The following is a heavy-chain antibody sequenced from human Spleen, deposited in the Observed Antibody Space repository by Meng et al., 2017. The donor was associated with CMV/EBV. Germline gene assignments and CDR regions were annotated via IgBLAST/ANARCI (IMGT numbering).Heavy chain of an antibody. CDR2: FNPKTGDA. V-gene: IGHV1-2*02. D-gene: IGHD4-17*01. CDR1: GYTFNDYF. Sequence: CKASGYTFNDYFIHWMRQAPGQGLEWLGYFNPKTGDANLPQKFQGRVTLTTDAYISTAYMELRRLTSDDTAVYFCARDEYGDIPFEYWGQGTLVTVSS. J-gene: IGHJ4*02. CDR3: ARDEYGDIPFEY.